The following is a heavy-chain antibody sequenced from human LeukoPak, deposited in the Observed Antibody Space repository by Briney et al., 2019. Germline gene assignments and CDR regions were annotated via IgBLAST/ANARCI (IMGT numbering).Heavy chain of an antibody. V-gene: IGHV4-4*07. J-gene: IGHJ6*03. CDR3: ARDVARGLRPTDYYYYYMDV. CDR2: IYTSGST. Sequence: PSETLSLTCTVSGGSISTYYWSWIRQPAGKGLEWIGRIYTSGSTNYNPSLKSRVTISVDTSKNQFSLKLSSVTAADTAVYYCARDVARGLRPTDYYYYYMDVWGKGTTVTISS. CDR1: GGSISTYY. D-gene: IGHD4-17*01.